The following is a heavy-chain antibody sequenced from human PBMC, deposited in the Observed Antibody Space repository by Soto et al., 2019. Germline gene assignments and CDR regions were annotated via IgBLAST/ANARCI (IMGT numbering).Heavy chain of an antibody. CDR2: INHSGST. J-gene: IGHJ4*02. V-gene: IGHV4-34*01. D-gene: IGHD3-3*01. Sequence: SETLSLTCAVYGGSFSVYYWGWIRQPPGKGLEWIGEINHSGSTNYNPSLKSRVTISVDTSKNQFSLKLSSVTAADTAVYYCARPSSYYDFWSGYYRYWGQGTLVTVSS. CDR3: ARPSSYYDFWSGYYRY. CDR1: GGSFSVYY.